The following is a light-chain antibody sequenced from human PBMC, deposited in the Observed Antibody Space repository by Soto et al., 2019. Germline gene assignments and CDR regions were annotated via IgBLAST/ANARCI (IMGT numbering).Light chain of an antibody. CDR3: QSYDSSLSGWV. J-gene: IGLJ3*02. V-gene: IGLV1-40*01. Sequence: QSVLTQPPPVSGAPGQKVTISCTRSSSNIGAAYDVHWYQHLPGTAPKLLIYGNNNRPSGVPDRFSGSKSGTSASLAITGLQAEDEADYYCQSYDSSLSGWVFGGGTKVTVL. CDR2: GNN. CDR1: SSNIGAAYD.